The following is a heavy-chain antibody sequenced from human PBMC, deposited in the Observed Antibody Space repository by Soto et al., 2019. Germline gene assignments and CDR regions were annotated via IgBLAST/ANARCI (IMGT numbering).Heavy chain of an antibody. J-gene: IGHJ6*03. Sequence: QVQLVQSGAEVKKPGSSVKVSCKASGGTFSSYTISWVRQAPGQGLEWMGRIIPILGIANYAQKFQGRVTITADKSTSTAYRELSSLRSEDTAVYYGARGDLPYYYYMDVWGKGTTVTVSS. CDR1: GGTFSSYT. V-gene: IGHV1-69*02. CDR2: IIPILGIA. D-gene: IGHD3-3*01. CDR3: ARGDLPYYYYMDV.